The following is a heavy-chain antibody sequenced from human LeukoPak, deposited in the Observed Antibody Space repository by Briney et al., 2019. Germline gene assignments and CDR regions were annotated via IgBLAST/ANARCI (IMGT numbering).Heavy chain of an antibody. D-gene: IGHD3-16*01. J-gene: IGHJ4*02. V-gene: IGHV3-11*04. Sequence: GGSLRLSCAASGFTFSDYYMNWIRQAPGKGLEWVSYMDSSGSSVHYADSVKGRFTISRDNAKNSLYLQMNSLRAEDTAVYYCARDGGWQDDYWGQGTLVTVSS. CDR1: GFTFSDYY. CDR3: ARDGGWQDDY. CDR2: MDSSGSSV.